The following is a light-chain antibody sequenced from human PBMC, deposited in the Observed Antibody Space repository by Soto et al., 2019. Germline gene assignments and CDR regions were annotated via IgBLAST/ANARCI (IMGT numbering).Light chain of an antibody. CDR1: SSNIGNNY. CDR2: DNN. Sequence: QSVLTQPPSVSAAPGRKVTISCSGSSSNIGNNYVSWYQQLPGTAPKLLIYDNNQRPSGIPDRFSGSKSGTSATLGITGLQTGDEADYYCGTWDSGLSSVVFGGGTKLTVL. J-gene: IGLJ2*01. CDR3: GTWDSGLSSVV. V-gene: IGLV1-51*01.